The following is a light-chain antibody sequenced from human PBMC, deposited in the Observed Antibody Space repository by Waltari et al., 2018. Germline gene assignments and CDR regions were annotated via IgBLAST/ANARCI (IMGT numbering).Light chain of an antibody. CDR3: QQYRSTLWT. V-gene: IGKV4-1*01. CDR2: WQS. Sequence: DIVMTQSPDSLAVSLGERATINCKSSQCVLFSTNNKNYLAWYQQKKAQHHKLLFYWQSTRASGVPDRFSGSGSGTDCTLTISSLQAEDVAVYYCQQYRSTLWTFGQGTRVEIK. J-gene: IGKJ1*01. CDR1: QCVLFSTNNKNY.